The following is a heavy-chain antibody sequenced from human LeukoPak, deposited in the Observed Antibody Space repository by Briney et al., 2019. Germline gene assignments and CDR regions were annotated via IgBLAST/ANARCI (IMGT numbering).Heavy chain of an antibody. J-gene: IGHJ4*02. CDR1: GFTVSSNY. D-gene: IGHD1-26*01. Sequence: GGSLRLSCAASGFTVSSNYMSWVRQARGKGLEWVSVIYSGGSTYYADSVKGRFTISRDNSKNTLYLQVNSLRAEDTAVYYCARATQVGYFDYWGQGTLVTVSS. CDR3: ARATQVGYFDY. CDR2: IYSGGST. V-gene: IGHV3-66*01.